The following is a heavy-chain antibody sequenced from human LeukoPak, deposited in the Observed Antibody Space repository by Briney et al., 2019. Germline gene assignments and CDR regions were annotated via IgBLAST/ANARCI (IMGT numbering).Heavy chain of an antibody. CDR3: ARLSGQQQPISAVDY. J-gene: IGHJ4*02. D-gene: IGHD6-13*01. CDR2: IYPGDSDT. V-gene: IGHV5-51*01. Sequence: GESLKISCKGSGYSFASYWIGWVRQMPGKGLVWMGIIYPGDSDTRYSPSFQGQVTISADKSISTAYLQWSSLKASDTAMYYCARLSGQQQPISAVDYWGQGTLVTVSS. CDR1: GYSFASYW.